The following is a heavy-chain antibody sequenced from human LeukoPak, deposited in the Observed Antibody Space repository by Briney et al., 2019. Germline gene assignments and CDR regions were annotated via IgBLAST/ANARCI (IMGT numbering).Heavy chain of an antibody. CDR3: AREGVVVVAATQLGYYYYMDV. V-gene: IGHV3-11*04. CDR2: ISSSGSTI. CDR1: GFTFSDYY. J-gene: IGHJ6*03. D-gene: IGHD2-15*01. Sequence: PGGSLRLSCAASGFTFSDYYMSWIRQAPGKGLEWVSYISSSGSTIYYADSVKGRFTISRDNAKNSLYLQMNSLRAEDTAVYYCAREGVVVVAATQLGYYYYMDVWGKGTTVTASS.